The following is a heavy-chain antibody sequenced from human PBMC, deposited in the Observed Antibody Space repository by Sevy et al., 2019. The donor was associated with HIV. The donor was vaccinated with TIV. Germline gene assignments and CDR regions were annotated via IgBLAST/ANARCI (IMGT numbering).Heavy chain of an antibody. CDR1: GGTFSSYA. Sequence: ASVKVSCKASGGTFSSYAISWVRQAPGQGLEWMGGIIPIFGTANYAQKFQGRVTITADKSTSTAYMELSSLRSEDTAVYYCALRSYLRYYYYGMDVWGQGTTVTVSS. CDR3: ALRSYLRYYYYGMDV. CDR2: IIPIFGTA. J-gene: IGHJ6*02. V-gene: IGHV1-69*06. D-gene: IGHD6-6*01.